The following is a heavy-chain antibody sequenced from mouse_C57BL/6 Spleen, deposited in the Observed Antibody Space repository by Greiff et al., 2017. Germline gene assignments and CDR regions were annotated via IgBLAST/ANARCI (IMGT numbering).Heavy chain of an antibody. D-gene: IGHD2-2*01. CDR2: IYPYNDGT. J-gene: IGHJ4*01. Sequence: VQLKESGPELVKPGASVKMSCKASGYTFTSYVMHWVKQKPGQGLEWIGYIYPYNDGTKYNEKFKGKATLTSDKSSSTAYMELSSLTSEDSAVYYCAREGNVCYGYFYAMDYWGQGTSVTVSS. CDR3: AREGNVCYGYFYAMDY. V-gene: IGHV1-14*01. CDR1: GYTFTSYV.